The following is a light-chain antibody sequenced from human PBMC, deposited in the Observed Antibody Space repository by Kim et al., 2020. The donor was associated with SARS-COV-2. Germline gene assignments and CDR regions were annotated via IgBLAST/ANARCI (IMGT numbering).Light chain of an antibody. V-gene: IGLV1-51*01. CDR3: GTWDSSLSAWV. J-gene: IGLJ3*02. CDR1: SSNIGRNY. CDR2: DNN. Sequence: GQKVTISCSGSSSNIGRNYVSWYQQIPGTVPKVLISDNNKRPSGIPDRFSGSKSGTSATLGIAGLQTGDEADYCCGTWDSSLSAWVFGGGTKLTVL.